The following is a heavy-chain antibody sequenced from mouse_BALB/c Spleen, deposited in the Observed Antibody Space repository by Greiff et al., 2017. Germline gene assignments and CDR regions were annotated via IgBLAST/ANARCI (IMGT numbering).Heavy chain of an antibody. V-gene: IGHV5-6-5*01. Sequence: DVMLVESGGGLVKPGGSLKLSCAASGFTFSSYAMSWVRQTPEKRLEWVASISSGGSTHYPDSVKGGFTISRDNARNILYLQMSSLRSEDTAMYYCAREGGYFDYWGQGTALTVSS. J-gene: IGHJ2*01. CDR1: GFTFSSYA. CDR2: ISSGGST. CDR3: AREGGYFDY. D-gene: IGHD3-3*01.